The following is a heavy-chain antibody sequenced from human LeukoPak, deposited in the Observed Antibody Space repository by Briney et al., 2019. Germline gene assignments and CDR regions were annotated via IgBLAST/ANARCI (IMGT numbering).Heavy chain of an antibody. CDR1: GFTVSSNY. D-gene: IGHD7-27*01. CDR2: ISGSGGST. Sequence: GGSLRLSCAASGFTVSSNYMSWVRQAPGKGLEWVSAISGSGGSTYYADSVKGRFTISRDSAKNSLYLQMNSLRAEDTAVYYCARNLGEAYFDYWGQGTLVTVSS. CDR3: ARNLGEAYFDY. V-gene: IGHV3-53*01. J-gene: IGHJ4*02.